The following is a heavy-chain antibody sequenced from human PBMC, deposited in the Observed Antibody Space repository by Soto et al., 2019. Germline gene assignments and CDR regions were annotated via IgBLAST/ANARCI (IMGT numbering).Heavy chain of an antibody. CDR2: VNPNTGVT. Sequence: QVQLVQSGSEVKKPGASVKVSCQASGYTFTAFYMNWVRQAPGQGLEWMGWVNPNTGVTKYAQKFQGRVTMTRDTSINMAYMELSGLTSDDTAVYYCTTLRLDPWGQGTLVTVSS. J-gene: IGHJ5*02. CDR3: TTLRLDP. V-gene: IGHV1-2*02. D-gene: IGHD3-9*01. CDR1: GYTFTAFY.